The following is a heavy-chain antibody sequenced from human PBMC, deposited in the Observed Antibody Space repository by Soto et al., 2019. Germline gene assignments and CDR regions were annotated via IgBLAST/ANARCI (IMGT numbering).Heavy chain of an antibody. Sequence: GGGLLQPGGSLRLSCAASGFTVSSNYMSWVRQAPGKGLEWVSVIYSGGSTYYADSVKGRFTISRDNSKNTLYLQMNSLRAEDTAVYYCAREGRDTAMVGAFDYWGQGTLVTVSS. D-gene: IGHD5-18*01. CDR1: GFTVSSNY. CDR2: IYSGGST. CDR3: AREGRDTAMVGAFDY. V-gene: IGHV3-53*01. J-gene: IGHJ4*02.